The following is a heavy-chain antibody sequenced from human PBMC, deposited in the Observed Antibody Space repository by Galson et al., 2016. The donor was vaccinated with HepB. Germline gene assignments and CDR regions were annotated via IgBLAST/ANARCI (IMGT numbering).Heavy chain of an antibody. J-gene: IGHJ4*02. V-gene: IGHV3-23*01. CDR1: GFTFSSYA. D-gene: IGHD2-15*01. CDR2: ITGSGGWI. CDR3: AKDGGYCSDATCYYRNS. Sequence: SLRLSCAASGFTFSSYAMSWVRQAPGKGLEWVSTITGSGGWIKYADSVKGRLITSRDHSENTLYLQLNSLRAEDTAVYYCAKDGGYCSDATCYYRNSWGQGTLVTVSS.